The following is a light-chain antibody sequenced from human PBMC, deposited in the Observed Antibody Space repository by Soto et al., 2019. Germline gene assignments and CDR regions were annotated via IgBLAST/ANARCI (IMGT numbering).Light chain of an antibody. J-gene: IGKJ1*01. V-gene: IGKV1-39*01. Sequence: DIQMTQSPSSLSASVGDRVTITCRASQNIRTYINWYQQKSGRAPNLLIFDASRLQSGVPSRFSGTVSGTDFTLTITRLQPEDFATYYCQQTSTTLWTFGQGTKV. CDR2: DAS. CDR1: QNIRTY. CDR3: QQTSTTLWT.